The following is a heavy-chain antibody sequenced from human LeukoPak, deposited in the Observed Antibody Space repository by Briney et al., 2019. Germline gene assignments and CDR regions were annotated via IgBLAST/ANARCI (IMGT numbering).Heavy chain of an antibody. D-gene: IGHD3-3*01. V-gene: IGHV1-18*01. Sequence: ASVKVFCKASGYTFIDYGFTWLRQAPGQRLEWMGRINTLDGNTDYAQKFQDRVSMTTDTSTNTAYMELRGLRPDDTAVYYCARDRYEFTYWGQGTLVTVSS. CDR3: ARDRYEFTY. CDR1: GYTFIDYG. J-gene: IGHJ4*02. CDR2: INTLDGNT.